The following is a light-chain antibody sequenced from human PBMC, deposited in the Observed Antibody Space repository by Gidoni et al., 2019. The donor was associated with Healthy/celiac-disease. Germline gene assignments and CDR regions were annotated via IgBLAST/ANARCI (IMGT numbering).Light chain of an antibody. CDR3: QQYGSSHWT. V-gene: IGKV3-20*01. Sequence: ENALTQSPGTMSLSPGDRATLSCSASQSVSRCYLAWYQQKPGQAPMLLIYGASRRATGIPDRFIARWSGTDFTLPFSRLGPEDFAVDYCQQYGSSHWTFGQGTKVEIK. CDR1: QSVSRCY. J-gene: IGKJ1*01. CDR2: GAS.